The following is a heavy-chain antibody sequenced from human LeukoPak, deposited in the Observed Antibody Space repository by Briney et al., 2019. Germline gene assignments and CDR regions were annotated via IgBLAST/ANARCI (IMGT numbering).Heavy chain of an antibody. V-gene: IGHV1-58*01. D-gene: IGHD1-1*01. J-gene: IGHJ3*02. CDR1: GFTFTSSA. CDR3: AATNWNRGVGDDAFDI. Sequence: GTSVKVSCKASGFTFTSSAVQWVRQARGQRLEWIGWIVVGSGNTNYAQKFQERVTITRDMSTSTAYMELSSLRSEDTAVYYCAATNWNRGVGDDAFDIWGQGTMVTVSS. CDR2: IVVGSGNT.